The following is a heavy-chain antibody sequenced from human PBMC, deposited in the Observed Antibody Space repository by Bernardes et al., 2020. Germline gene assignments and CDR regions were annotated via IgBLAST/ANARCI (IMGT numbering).Heavy chain of an antibody. V-gene: IGHV4-34*01. CDR2: INHSGST. CDR3: ASITIFGGGTGIDY. J-gene: IGHJ4*02. CDR1: GGSFSGYY. Sequence: SETLSLTCAVYGGSFSGYYWSWIRQPPGKGLEWIGEINHSGSTNYNPSLKSRVTISVDTSKNQFSLKLSSVTAADTAVYYCASITIFGGGTGIDYWGQGTLVTVSS. D-gene: IGHD3-3*01.